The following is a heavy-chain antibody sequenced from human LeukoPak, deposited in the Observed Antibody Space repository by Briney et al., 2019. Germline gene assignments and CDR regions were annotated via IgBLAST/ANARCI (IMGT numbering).Heavy chain of an antibody. Sequence: PGGSLRLSCAAFGFPLSSYAMSWVRQAPGKGLEGVSYISSSGSTIYYADSVKGRFTISRDNAKNSLYLQMNSLRAEDTAVYYCAELGITMIGGVWGKGTTVTISS. D-gene: IGHD3-10*02. J-gene: IGHJ6*04. CDR2: ISSSGSTI. CDR1: GFPLSSYA. V-gene: IGHV3-48*03. CDR3: AELGITMIGGV.